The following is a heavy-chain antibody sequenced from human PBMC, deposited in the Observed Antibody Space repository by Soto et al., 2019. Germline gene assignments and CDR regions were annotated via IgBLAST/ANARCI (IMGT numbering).Heavy chain of an antibody. J-gene: IGHJ3*01. CDR2: ISGGGVTT. CDR3: AKDRDDIGMVDALEV. CDR1: GFTFSTYA. D-gene: IGHD2-15*01. V-gene: IGHV3-23*01. Sequence: EMHLLESGGELVQPGGSLRLSCAASGFTFSTYAMTWVRQAPGKGLEYVSAISGGGVTTYYADAMKGRFTISRDNAKNTLYLQMNSLRAEDTAVYYCAKDRDDIGMVDALEVWGQGTMVTVSS.